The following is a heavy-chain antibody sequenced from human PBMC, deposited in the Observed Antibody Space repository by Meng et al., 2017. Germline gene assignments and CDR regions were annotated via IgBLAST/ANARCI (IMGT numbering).Heavy chain of an antibody. J-gene: IGHJ6*02. Sequence: SETLSPTCAVYGGSSSGYYWSWLRQHPGKGLGWIGEINHRGSTNYNPSLKSRVTISVDTSKNQFSLKLRSVTAPDTAVYYCARGDRGGWAYSGYVVKPYYYYYGMDVWGQGTTVTVSS. V-gene: IGHV4-34*01. CDR3: ARGDRGGWAYSGYVVKPYYYYYGMDV. D-gene: IGHD5-12*01. CDR1: GGSSSGYY. CDR2: INHRGST.